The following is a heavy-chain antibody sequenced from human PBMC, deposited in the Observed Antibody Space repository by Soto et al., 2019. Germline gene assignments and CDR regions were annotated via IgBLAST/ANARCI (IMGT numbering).Heavy chain of an antibody. CDR1: GFTFSSYA. Sequence: EVQLLESGGGLVQPGGSLRLSCAASGFTFSSYAMSWVRLVPGKGLEWVSGISGSGSSTYYAASGKGRFIVSRDNFKNTLYLDMNSLRVEDTAVYYCAKKALFVAAAPSDCFDPWGQGTLVTVAP. CDR3: AKKALFVAAAPSDCFDP. CDR2: ISGSGSST. D-gene: IGHD2-2*01. V-gene: IGHV3-23*01. J-gene: IGHJ5*02.